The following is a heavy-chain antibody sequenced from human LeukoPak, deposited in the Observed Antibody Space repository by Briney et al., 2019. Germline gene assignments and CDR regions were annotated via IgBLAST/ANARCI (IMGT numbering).Heavy chain of an antibody. CDR2: ISSGTIYM. J-gene: IGHJ4*02. CDR1: GFTFSPYS. D-gene: IGHD2-8*02. CDR3: ARDILGSTIDY. V-gene: IGHV3-21*01. Sequence: GESLKISCAASGFTFSPYSMNWVRQAPGKGLEWVSSISSGTIYMYYADSVKGRFTISRDNAKSSLYLQMNSLRAEDTAMYYCARDILGSTIDYWGQGILVTVSS.